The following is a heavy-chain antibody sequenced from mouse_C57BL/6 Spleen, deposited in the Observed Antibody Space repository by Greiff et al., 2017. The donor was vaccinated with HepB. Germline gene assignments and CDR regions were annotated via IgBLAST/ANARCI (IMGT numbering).Heavy chain of an antibody. Sequence: EVQLQQSGPELVKPGASVKIPCKASGYTFTDYNMDWVKQSHGKSLEWIGDINPNNGGTSYNQKFKGKATLTVDKSSSTAYMELRSLTSEDTAVYYCARTPYGSSLAWFAYWGQGTLVTVSA. CDR1: GYTFTDYN. J-gene: IGHJ3*01. CDR3: ARTPYGSSLAWFAY. V-gene: IGHV1-18*01. CDR2: INPNNGGT. D-gene: IGHD1-1*01.